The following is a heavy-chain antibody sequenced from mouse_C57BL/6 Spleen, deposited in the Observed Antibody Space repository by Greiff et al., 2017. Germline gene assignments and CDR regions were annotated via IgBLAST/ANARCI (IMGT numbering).Heavy chain of an antibody. D-gene: IGHD1-1*01. CDR1: GFNIKDDY. Sequence: EVQLQQSGAELVRPGASVKLSCTASGFNIKDDYMHWVKQRPEQGLEWIGWIDPENGDTEYASKFQGKATIPADTSSNTAYLQLSSLTSEDTAVYYCTTVITTVVAFDYWGQGTTLTVSS. V-gene: IGHV14-4*01. CDR2: IDPENGDT. J-gene: IGHJ2*01. CDR3: TTVITTVVAFDY.